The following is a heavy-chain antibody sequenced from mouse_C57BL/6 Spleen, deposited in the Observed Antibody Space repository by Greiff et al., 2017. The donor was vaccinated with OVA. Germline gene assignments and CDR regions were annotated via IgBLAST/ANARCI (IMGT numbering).Heavy chain of an antibody. V-gene: IGHV1-61*01. CDR1: GYTFTSYC. J-gene: IGHJ3*01. CDR3: ASSYDGYSAN. CDR2: IYPSNSET. D-gene: IGHD2-3*01. Sequence: VQLLQPGAELVRPGSSVKLSCKASGYTFTSYCMDWVKQRPGQGLEWIGNIYPSNSETHYNQKFKDKATLTVDKSSNTAYMQLSSLTSEDSAIYYCASSYDGYSANWGKGTLVTVSA.